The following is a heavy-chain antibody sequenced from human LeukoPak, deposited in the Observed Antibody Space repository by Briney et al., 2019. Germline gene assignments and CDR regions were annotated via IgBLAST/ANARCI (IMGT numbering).Heavy chain of an antibody. V-gene: IGHV3-7*03. CDR2: IKRDGSEK. J-gene: IGHJ4*02. CDR3: ARVYTGNRWHFDY. D-gene: IGHD2-2*02. CDR1: GFTFSTYW. Sequence: PGVSLRLSCAASGFTFSTYWMSWVRQAPGKGLECVATIKRDGSEKYYVDSVKGRFTIFRDDAKSSLYLQMNSLRAEDTAVYFCARVYTGNRWHFDYRLQGTLVTVSS.